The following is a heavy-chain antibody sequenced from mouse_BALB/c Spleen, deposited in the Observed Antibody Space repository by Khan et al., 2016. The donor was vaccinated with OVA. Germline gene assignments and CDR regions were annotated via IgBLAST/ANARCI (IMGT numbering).Heavy chain of an antibody. V-gene: IGHV1-7*01. J-gene: IGHJ2*01. CDR1: GYTFTTYW. CDR3: TRDRIDY. Sequence: QVQLQQSGAELAKPGASVKMSCKASGYTFTTYWMHWVKQRPGQGLEWIGYINPTSGFTDYNDKFKERATLSADKSSRPAYMQLNSLTSEDSAVDYCTRDRIDYWGQGTTRTVSS. CDR2: INPTSGFT.